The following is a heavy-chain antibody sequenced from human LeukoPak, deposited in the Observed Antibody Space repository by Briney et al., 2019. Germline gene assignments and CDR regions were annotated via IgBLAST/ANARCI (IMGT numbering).Heavy chain of an antibody. D-gene: IGHD2-2*02. V-gene: IGHV4-4*07. CDR1: GGSISSYY. CDR2: IYASGNT. CDR3: ARHPRRRYCSSTSCYNFYAFDI. J-gene: IGHJ3*02. Sequence: SETLSLTCTVSGGSISSYYWGWVRQPAGKGLEWIGRIYASGNTNYNPSLKGRVTMTVDTSKNQLSLNLSSVTAADTAVYYCARHPRRRYCSSTSCYNFYAFDIWGQGTMVTVSS.